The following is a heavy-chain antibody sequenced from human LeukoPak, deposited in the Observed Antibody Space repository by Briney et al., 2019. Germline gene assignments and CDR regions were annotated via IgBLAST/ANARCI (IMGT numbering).Heavy chain of an antibody. CDR2: IIPIFGTA. J-gene: IGHJ5*02. CDR3: ARDRRDYDSSGYYP. D-gene: IGHD3-22*01. Sequence: SVKVSCKASGGTFSSYAISWVRQAPGQGLDWMGGIIPIFGTANYAQKFQGRVTITTDESTSTAYMELSSLRSEDTAVYYCARDRRDYDSSGYYPWGQGTLVTVSS. CDR1: GGTFSSYA. V-gene: IGHV1-69*05.